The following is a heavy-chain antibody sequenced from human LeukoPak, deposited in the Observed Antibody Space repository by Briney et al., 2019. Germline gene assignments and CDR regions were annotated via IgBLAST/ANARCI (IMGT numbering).Heavy chain of an antibody. Sequence: GGSLRLSCAASGFTVSSNYMSWVRQAPGKGLEWVSVIYSGGSTYYAGSVKGRFTISRDNSKNTLYLQMNSLRAEDTAVYYCARAAYSYYNEDWFDPRGQGTLVTVSS. CDR1: GFTVSSNY. CDR2: IYSGGST. CDR3: ARAAYSYYNEDWFDP. J-gene: IGHJ5*02. D-gene: IGHD3-10*01. V-gene: IGHV3-66*01.